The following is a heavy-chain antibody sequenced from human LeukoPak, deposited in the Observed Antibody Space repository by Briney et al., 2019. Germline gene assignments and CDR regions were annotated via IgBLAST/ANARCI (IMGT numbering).Heavy chain of an antibody. CDR2: VYDSGST. J-gene: IGHJ5*02. CDR3: ARITTYYDFWSGYYNSPNNWFDP. CDR1: GGSNSSSSFY. Sequence: SETLSLTCTVSGGSNSSSSFYWGWIRQPPGKGLEWIRSVYDSGSTYYNPSLKSRVTISVDTSKNQFSLKLSSVTAADTAVYYCARITTYYDFWSGYYNSPNNWFDPWGQGTLVTVSS. V-gene: IGHV4-39*01. D-gene: IGHD3-3*01.